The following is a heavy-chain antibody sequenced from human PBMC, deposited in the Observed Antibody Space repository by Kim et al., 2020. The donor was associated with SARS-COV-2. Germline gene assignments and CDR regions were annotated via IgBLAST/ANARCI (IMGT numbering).Heavy chain of an antibody. CDR1: GFTFSDYY. V-gene: IGHV3-11*06. D-gene: IGHD2-21*02. J-gene: IGHJ2*01. CDR3: ASFLDCGGDCYYAPKYWYFDL. CDR2: ISSSSSYT. Sequence: GGSLRLSCAASGFTFSDYYMSWIRQAPGKGLEWVSYISSSSSYTNYADSVKGRFTISRDNAKNSLYLQMNSLRAEDTAVYYCASFLDCGGDCYYAPKYWYFDLWGRGTLVTVSS.